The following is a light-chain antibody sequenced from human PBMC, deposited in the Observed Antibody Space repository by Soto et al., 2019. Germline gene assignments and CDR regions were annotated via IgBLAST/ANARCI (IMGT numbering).Light chain of an antibody. J-gene: IGKJ1*01. CDR2: AAS. CDR1: ETVTGKY. CDR3: QQYSSPPQT. Sequence: EIVLTQSPGTLSLSPADRATLSCRASETVTGKYLAWYQQKVGQAPRLLIFAASNRATGIPDRFSGSGSGTDFTLTISRLDPEDFAMYFCQQYSSPPQTFGQGTKVEIK. V-gene: IGKV3-20*01.